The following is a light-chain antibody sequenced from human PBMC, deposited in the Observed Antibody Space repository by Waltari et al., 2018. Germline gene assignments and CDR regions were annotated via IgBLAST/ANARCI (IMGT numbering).Light chain of an antibody. CDR3: QQSYSAPFT. CDR2: AAS. V-gene: IGKV1-39*01. Sequence: DIQMAQSPPSLSASVGDRVTITCRTSHSITSYLNWYQQKPGRAPKLLSYAASTLQRGVPSRCSGSGSGTDFTLTISSLRREDLATYYCQQSYSAPFTFGGGTKVEIK. CDR1: HSITSY. J-gene: IGKJ4*01.